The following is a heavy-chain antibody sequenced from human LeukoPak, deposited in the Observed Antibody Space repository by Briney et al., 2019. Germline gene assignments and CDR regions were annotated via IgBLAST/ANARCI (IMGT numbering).Heavy chain of an antibody. Sequence: GGSLRLSCGASGFTFRSYAMNWVRQAPGKGLEWVSAISGTGDSPHYADSVKGRFTISRDNSKNTLYLQMNSLRAEDTAFYYCAKDIGWFDPWGQGTLVTVSS. CDR3: AKDIGWFDP. CDR2: ISGTGDSP. J-gene: IGHJ5*02. V-gene: IGHV3-23*01. CDR1: GFTFRSYA.